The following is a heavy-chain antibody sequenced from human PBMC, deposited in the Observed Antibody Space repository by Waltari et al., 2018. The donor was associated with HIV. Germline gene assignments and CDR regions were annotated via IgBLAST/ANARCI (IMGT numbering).Heavy chain of an antibody. V-gene: IGHV3-74*01. D-gene: IGHD6-13*01. CDR3: ARGSSGWSGVDY. J-gene: IGHJ4*02. CDR1: SFTFSTYW. CDR2: INSDGSYT. Sequence: EVQLVESGGGLVQPGGSLRLSCAASSFTFSTYWMHWVRQAPGKGLVWVSRINSDGSYTGYADSVKGRFTIPRDNAKNTLYLQMNTLRAEDTAVYYCARGSSGWSGVDYWGQGALVTVSS.